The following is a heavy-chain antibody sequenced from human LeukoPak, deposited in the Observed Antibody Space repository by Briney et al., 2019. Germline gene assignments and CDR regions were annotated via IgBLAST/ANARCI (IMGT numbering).Heavy chain of an antibody. J-gene: IGHJ6*02. CDR1: GFTFSTYN. CDR3: ARGSDFWSGYHSLGMDV. V-gene: IGHV3-21*01. Sequence: PGGSLRLSCAASGFTFSTYNINWVRQAPGKGLEWVTFISTSSSYIYYADSVKGRFTISRDNAKKSLYLQMNSLRAEDTAVYYCARGSDFWSGYHSLGMDVWGQGTTVTVSS. D-gene: IGHD3-3*01. CDR2: ISTSSSYI.